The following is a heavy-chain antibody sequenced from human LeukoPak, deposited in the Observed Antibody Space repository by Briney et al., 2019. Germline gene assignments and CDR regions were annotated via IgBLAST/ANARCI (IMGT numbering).Heavy chain of an antibody. V-gene: IGHV4-39*01. Sequence: SETLSLTCTVSGGSISSSSYYWGWIRQPPGKGLEWIVSIYYSGSTYYNPSLKSRVTISVDTSKNQFSLKLSSVTAADTAVYYCARRDHGDYSNYWGQGTLVTVSS. CDR3: ARRDHGDYSNY. J-gene: IGHJ4*02. CDR2: IYYSGST. D-gene: IGHD4-17*01. CDR1: GGSISSSSYY.